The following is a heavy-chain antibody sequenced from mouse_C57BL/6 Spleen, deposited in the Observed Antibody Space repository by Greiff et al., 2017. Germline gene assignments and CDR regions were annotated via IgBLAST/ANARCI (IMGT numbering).Heavy chain of an antibody. CDR2: INPNNGGT. D-gene: IGHD1-2*01. V-gene: IGHV1-18*01. CDR1: GYTFTDYN. Sequence: EVQLQQSGPELVKPGASVKIPCKASGYTFTDYNMDWVKQSHGKSLEWIGDINPNNGGTIYNQKFKGKATLTVDKSSSTAYMELRSLTSEDTAVYDCAREDYGPRYFDVWGTGTTVTVAS. J-gene: IGHJ1*03. CDR3: AREDYGPRYFDV.